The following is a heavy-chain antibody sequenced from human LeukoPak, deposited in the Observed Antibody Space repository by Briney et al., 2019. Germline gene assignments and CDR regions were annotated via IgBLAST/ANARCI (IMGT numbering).Heavy chain of an antibody. CDR1: GFTFSSYC. CDR3: ARVASGYYHFDY. CDR2: INSDGTST. V-gene: IGHV3-74*01. J-gene: IGHJ4*02. D-gene: IGHD3-22*01. Sequence: PGGSLRLSCAASGFTFSSYCMHWVRQGPGKGLVWVSRINSDGTSTSYADSVKGRFTISRDNAKNTLYLQMSSLRAEDTAVYYCARVASGYYHFDYWGQGTLVTVSS.